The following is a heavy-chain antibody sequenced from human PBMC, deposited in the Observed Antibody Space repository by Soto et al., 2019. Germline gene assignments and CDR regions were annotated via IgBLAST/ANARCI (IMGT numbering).Heavy chain of an antibody. Sequence: QVQLQESGPGLVKPSETLSLTCTVSGGSIATYYWSWIRQPPGKGLEWIGYIYYSGSTNYNPSLKSRVTIALHTSKNQFSLRLSSVTAADTAVYYCARGLSYIRLDPWGQGNLVTVSS. CDR2: IYYSGST. CDR1: GGSIATYY. V-gene: IGHV4-59*01. D-gene: IGHD3-10*01. J-gene: IGHJ5*02. CDR3: ARGLSYIRLDP.